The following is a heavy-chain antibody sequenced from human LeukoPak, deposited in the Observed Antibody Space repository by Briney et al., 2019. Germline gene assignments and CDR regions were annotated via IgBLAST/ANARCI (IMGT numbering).Heavy chain of an antibody. V-gene: IGHV3-48*03. CDR1: GFTFSSYE. D-gene: IGHD6-19*01. CDR3: ARDLIAVAGKGV. Sequence: GGSLRLSCAASGFTFSSYEMNWVRQAPGKGLEWASYISSSGSTIYYADSVKGRFIISRDNAKNSLYLQMNSLRAEDTAVYYCARDLIAVAGKGVWGQGTLVTVSS. J-gene: IGHJ4*02. CDR2: ISSSGSTI.